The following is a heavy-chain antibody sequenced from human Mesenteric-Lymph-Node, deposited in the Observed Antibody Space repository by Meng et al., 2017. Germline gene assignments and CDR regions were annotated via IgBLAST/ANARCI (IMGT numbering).Heavy chain of an antibody. D-gene: IGHD3-10*01. CDR2: ISSSCTI. Sequence: GESPMTSCASSGFTLSYYYMNLGRQAPGKGLEWVSSISSSCTINCANSVKGRFTIARDNAKNSLYLQMNSLRVEDTAVYYCARDPYGAGSHRPKQPKKYWGQGTLVTVSS. J-gene: IGHJ4*02. CDR1: GFTLSYYY. CDR3: ARDPYGAGSHRPKQPKKY. V-gene: IGHV3-69-1*01.